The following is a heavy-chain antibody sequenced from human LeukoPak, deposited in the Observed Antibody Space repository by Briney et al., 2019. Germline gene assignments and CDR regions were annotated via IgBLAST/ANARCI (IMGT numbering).Heavy chain of an antibody. V-gene: IGHV3-7*01. Sequence: PGGSLRLSWAASGFTFSSYAMSWVRQAPGKGLEWVANIKQDGSEKYYVDSVKGRFTISRDNAKNSLYLQMNSLRAEDTAVYYCARDRRIAARRGYAFDIWGQGTMVTVSS. CDR3: ARDRRIAARRGYAFDI. D-gene: IGHD6-6*01. CDR1: GFTFSSYA. J-gene: IGHJ3*02. CDR2: IKQDGSEK.